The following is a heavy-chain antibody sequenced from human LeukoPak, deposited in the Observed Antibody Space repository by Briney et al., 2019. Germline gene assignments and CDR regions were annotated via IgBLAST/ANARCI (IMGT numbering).Heavy chain of an antibody. CDR1: GYTFTSYG. D-gene: IGHD3-22*01. J-gene: IGHJ5*02. Sequence: SAKVSCKASGYTFTSYGISWVRQAPGQGLDWMGGIIPIFGTADYAQKFQGRVTITADESTSTAYMELSSLRSEDTAVYYCARVRITMIRGNWFDPWGQGTLVTVSS. CDR2: IIPIFGTA. V-gene: IGHV1-69*13. CDR3: ARVRITMIRGNWFDP.